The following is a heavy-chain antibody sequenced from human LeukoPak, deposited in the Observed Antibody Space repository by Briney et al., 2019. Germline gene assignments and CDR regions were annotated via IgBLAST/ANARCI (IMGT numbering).Heavy chain of an antibody. Sequence: GGSLRLSCAASGFTFSSYAMSWVRRAPRKGLEWVSAISGSGGSTYYADSVKGRFTISRDNSKNTLYLQMDSLRAEDTAVYYCAKAQLSTVTDLDSWGQGTPVTVSS. V-gene: IGHV3-23*01. J-gene: IGHJ4*02. D-gene: IGHD4-17*01. CDR3: AKAQLSTVTDLDS. CDR2: ISGSGGST. CDR1: GFTFSSYA.